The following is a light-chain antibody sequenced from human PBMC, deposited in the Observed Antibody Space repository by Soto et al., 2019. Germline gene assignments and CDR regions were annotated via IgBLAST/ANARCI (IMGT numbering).Light chain of an antibody. V-gene: IGKV1-39*01. CDR1: QSISSY. CDR3: QQSYSTPWT. J-gene: IGKJ1*01. CDR2: GTS. Sequence: DIQMTQSPSSLSGSAGDRVTNTCRASQSISSYLNWYQQKPGKAPKVLMYGTSILQTGVSSRFSGSGSGTDFTLTISSLQPEDFATYYCQQSYSTPWTFGQGTKVEIK.